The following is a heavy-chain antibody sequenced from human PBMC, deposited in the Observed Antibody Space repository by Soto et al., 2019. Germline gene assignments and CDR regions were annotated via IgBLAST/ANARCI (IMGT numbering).Heavy chain of an antibody. V-gene: IGHV4-4*07. CDR1: DDSINSYY. Sequence: PSETLSLTCTVSDDSINSYYWSWIRQPAGKGLEWIGRIYTSGSTNYNPSLKSRVTMSVDTSKNQFSLKLNSVTAADTAVYYCARELMTYYDFWSGSNPAGMDVWGQGTTVTVSS. J-gene: IGHJ6*02. D-gene: IGHD3-3*01. CDR3: ARELMTYYDFWSGSNPAGMDV. CDR2: IYTSGST.